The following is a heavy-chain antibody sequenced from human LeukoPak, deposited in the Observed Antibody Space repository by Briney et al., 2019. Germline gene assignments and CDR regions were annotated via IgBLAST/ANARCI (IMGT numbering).Heavy chain of an antibody. CDR1: GFIVSSNY. CDR2: IYSDGTT. D-gene: IGHD5-18*01. V-gene: IGHV3-53*01. J-gene: IGHJ4*02. Sequence: GGSLRLSCAASGFIVSSNYTSWVRQAPGKGLEWVSIIYSDGTTYYTDSVKGRFTISRDNSKNTLYLQMNSLRAEDTAVYYCARWYMHSYYDCWGQGTLVTVSS. CDR3: ARWYMHSYYDC.